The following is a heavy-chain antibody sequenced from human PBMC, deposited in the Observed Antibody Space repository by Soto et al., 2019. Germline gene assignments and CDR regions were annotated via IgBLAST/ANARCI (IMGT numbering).Heavy chain of an antibody. CDR2: FDPEDGET. D-gene: IGHD2-21*02. CDR3: ATGHIVVVTAPDAFDI. V-gene: IGHV1-24*01. CDR1: GYTLTELS. Sequence: ASVKVSCKVSGYTLTELSMHWVRQAPGKGLEWMGGFDPEDGETIYAQKLQGRVTMTEDTSTDTAYMELSSLRSEDTAVYYCATGHIVVVTAPDAFDIWGQGTMVTVSS. J-gene: IGHJ3*02.